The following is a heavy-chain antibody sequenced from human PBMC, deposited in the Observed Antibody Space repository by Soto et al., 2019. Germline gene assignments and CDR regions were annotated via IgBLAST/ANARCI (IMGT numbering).Heavy chain of an antibody. CDR3: ATVGSSGWYVDDYYYGMDV. V-gene: IGHV1-24*01. D-gene: IGHD6-19*01. Sequence: GASVKVSCKVSGYTLTELSMHWVRQAPGKGLEWMGGFDPEDGETIYAQKFQGRVTMTEDTSTDTAYMELSSLRSEDTAVYYCATVGSSGWYVDDYYYGMDVWGQGTTVTVSS. J-gene: IGHJ6*02. CDR2: FDPEDGET. CDR1: GYTLTELS.